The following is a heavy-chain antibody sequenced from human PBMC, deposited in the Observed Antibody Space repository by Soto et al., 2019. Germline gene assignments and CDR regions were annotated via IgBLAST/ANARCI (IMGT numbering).Heavy chain of an antibody. CDR2: ISYDGSNK. J-gene: IGHJ6*02. CDR1: GFTFSSYG. CDR3: ARTAAAGKYYSGMDV. Sequence: GGSLRLSCAASGFTFSSYGMHWVRQAPGKGLEWVAVISYDGSNKYYADSVKGRFTISRDNSKNTLYLQMNSLRAEDTAMYYCARTAAAGKYYSGMDVWGQGTTVTVSS. D-gene: IGHD6-13*01. V-gene: IGHV3-30*03.